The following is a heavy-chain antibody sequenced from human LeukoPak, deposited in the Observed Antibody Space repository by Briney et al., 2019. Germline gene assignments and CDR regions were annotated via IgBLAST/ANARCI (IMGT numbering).Heavy chain of an antibody. D-gene: IGHD6-13*01. CDR3: ARVDGKQQSSGMDV. CDR1: GYTLTDYY. J-gene: IGHJ6*02. CDR2: INPNSGGT. Sequence: ASVKVSCKASGYTLTDYYMHWVRQAPGQGLEWMGRINPNSGGTNYAQKFQGRVTMTRDTSTSTVYMELSSLRSEDTAVYYCARVDGKQQSSGMDVWGQGTAVTVSS. V-gene: IGHV1-2*06.